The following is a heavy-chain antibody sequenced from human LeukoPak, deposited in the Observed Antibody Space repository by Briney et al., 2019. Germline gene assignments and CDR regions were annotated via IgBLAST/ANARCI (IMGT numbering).Heavy chain of an antibody. CDR1: GFTFSSYS. CDR2: ISSSSSYI. CDR3: ARDPRRYYDSTDAFDI. Sequence: GGSLRLSCAASGFTFSSYSMNWVRQAPGKGLEWVSSISSSSSYIYYADSVKGRFTISRDNAKNSLYLQMNSLRAEDTAVYYCARDPRRYYDSTDAFDIWGQGTMVTVSS. D-gene: IGHD3-22*01. J-gene: IGHJ3*02. V-gene: IGHV3-21*01.